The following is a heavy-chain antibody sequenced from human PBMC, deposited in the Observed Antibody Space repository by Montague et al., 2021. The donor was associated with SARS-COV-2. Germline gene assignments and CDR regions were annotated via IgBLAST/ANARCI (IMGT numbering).Heavy chain of an antibody. CDR2: INHSGST. Sequence: LVKPTQTLTLTCTLSGVSLNTRSVCVSWIRQPPGKGLEWIGEINHSGSTNYNPPLKSRVTISVDTSKNQFSLELSSVTAADTAVYYCARALPVTTFFYSYYGMDVWGQGTTVTVSS. D-gene: IGHD4-17*01. CDR3: ARALPVTTFFYSYYGMDV. CDR1: GVSLNTRSV. J-gene: IGHJ6*02. V-gene: IGHV4-4*02.